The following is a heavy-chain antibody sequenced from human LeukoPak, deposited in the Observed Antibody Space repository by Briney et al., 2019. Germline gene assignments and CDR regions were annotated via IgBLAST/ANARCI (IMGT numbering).Heavy chain of an antibody. J-gene: IGHJ5*02. Sequence: SETLSLTCAVYGGSFSGYYWSWIRQPPVKGLEWIGEINHSGSTNYNPSLKSRVTISVDTSKNQFSLKLSSVTAADTAVYYCARASSVVVAATRVWWFDPWGQGTLVTVSS. CDR3: ARASSVVVAATRVWWFDP. CDR1: GGSFSGYY. D-gene: IGHD2-15*01. V-gene: IGHV4-34*01. CDR2: INHSGST.